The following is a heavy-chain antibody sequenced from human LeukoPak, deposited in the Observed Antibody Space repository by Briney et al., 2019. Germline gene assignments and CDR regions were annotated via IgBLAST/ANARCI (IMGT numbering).Heavy chain of an antibody. J-gene: IGHJ4*02. D-gene: IGHD2-2*01. CDR2: INPNSGLT. CDR3: ARLADCSSSSCRSFDY. CDR1: GYPFTGYY. V-gene: IGHV1-2*02. Sequence: ASVKVSCKASGYPFTGYYLHWVRQAPGQGLECMGWINPNSGLTNYAQKVQGRVTITRDTSISTAYMELSRLRSDDTAVYYCARLADCSSSSCRSFDYWGQGTLVTVSS.